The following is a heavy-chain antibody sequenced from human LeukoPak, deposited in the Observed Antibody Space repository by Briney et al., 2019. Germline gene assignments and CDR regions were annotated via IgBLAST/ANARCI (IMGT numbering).Heavy chain of an antibody. CDR2: ISAYNGNT. D-gene: IGHD3-3*01. J-gene: IGHJ6*03. V-gene: IGHV1-18*01. CDR3: AREAAANYDFWSGYSDYYYMDV. Sequence: ASVKVSCEASGYTFTSYGISWVRQAPGQGLEWMGWISAYNGNTNYAQKLQGRVTMTTDTSTSTAYMELRSLRSDDTAVYYCAREAAANYDFWSGYSDYYYMDVWGKGTTVTVSS. CDR1: GYTFTSYG.